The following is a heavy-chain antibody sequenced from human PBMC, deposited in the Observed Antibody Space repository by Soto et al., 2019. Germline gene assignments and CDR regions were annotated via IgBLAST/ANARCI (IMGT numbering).Heavy chain of an antibody. CDR1: GGSISSYY. Sequence: SETLSLTCTVSGGSISSYYWSWIRQPPGKGLEWIGYIYYSGSTNYNPSLKSRVTISVDTSKNQFSLKLSSVTAADTAVYYCARGRYDYIWGSYRSFDYWGQGTLVTVSS. CDR2: IYYSGST. CDR3: ARGRYDYIWGSYRSFDY. D-gene: IGHD3-16*02. J-gene: IGHJ4*02. V-gene: IGHV4-59*01.